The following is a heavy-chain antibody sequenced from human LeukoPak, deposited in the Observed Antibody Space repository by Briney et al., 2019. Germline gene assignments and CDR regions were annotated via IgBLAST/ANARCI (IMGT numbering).Heavy chain of an antibody. D-gene: IGHD3-10*01. CDR3: ARDGSGYPRSFDY. CDR2: ISVYNGNT. V-gene: IGHV1-18*01. CDR1: GYTFTSYG. Sequence: ASVKVSCKASGYTFTSYGISWVRQAPGQGLEWMGWISVYNGNTKYAQKLQGRVTMTRDTSTSTVYMEPSSLRSEDTAVYYCARDGSGYPRSFDYWGQGTLVTVSS. J-gene: IGHJ4*02.